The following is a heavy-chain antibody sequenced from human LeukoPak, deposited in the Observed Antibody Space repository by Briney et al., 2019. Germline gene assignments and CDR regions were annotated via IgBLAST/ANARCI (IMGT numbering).Heavy chain of an antibody. CDR2: ISYDGSDT. Sequence: GRSLRLSCAASGFTFSSYDMHWVRQTPGKGLEWVAGISYDGSDTYYADSVKGRFTISRDSSKNTLYLQMNSLRAEDTAVYYCSCLDAFDIWGHGTMVTVSS. CDR1: GFTFSSYD. J-gene: IGHJ3*02. V-gene: IGHV3-30*03. D-gene: IGHD2-2*01. CDR3: SCLDAFDI.